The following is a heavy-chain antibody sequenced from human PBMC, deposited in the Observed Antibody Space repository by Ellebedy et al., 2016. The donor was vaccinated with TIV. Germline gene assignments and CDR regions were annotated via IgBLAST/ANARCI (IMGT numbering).Heavy chain of an antibody. J-gene: IGHJ3*01. CDR1: GLSFSTYA. CDR3: ANNRNLRYGSNGYSDAFDV. D-gene: IGHD3-22*01. Sequence: GGSLRLSCAASGLSFSTYAMSWVRQAPGKGPEWVSGISGSGDRTFYADSVKGRFTTSRDNAKNTLYLQMNGLRAEDTAIYYCANNRNLRYGSNGYSDAFDVWGQGTMVTVSS. V-gene: IGHV3-23*01. CDR2: ISGSGDRT.